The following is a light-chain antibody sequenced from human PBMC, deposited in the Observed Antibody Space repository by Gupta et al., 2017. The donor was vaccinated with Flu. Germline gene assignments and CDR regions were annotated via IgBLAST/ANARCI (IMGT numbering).Light chain of an antibody. CDR2: AAS. V-gene: IGKV1-9*01. Sequence: GDRVTITCRASQGISSYLAWYQQKPEKAPKLLIYAASALRSGVTSRFSGSGSGTEFTLTISSLQPEDFATYYCQHLNSFPRTFGQGTKVEIK. J-gene: IGKJ1*01. CDR1: QGISSY. CDR3: QHLNSFPRT.